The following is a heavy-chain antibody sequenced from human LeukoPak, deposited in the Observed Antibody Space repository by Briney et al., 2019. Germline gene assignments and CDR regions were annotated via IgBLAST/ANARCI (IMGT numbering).Heavy chain of an antibody. D-gene: IGHD3-3*01. CDR2: LSSSGSAF. J-gene: IGHJ4*02. CDR1: GFTFSSYG. V-gene: IGHV3-48*04. CDR3: ARSARLMKGVVEVTALDD. Sequence: GGSLRLSCAASGFTFSSYGMHWVRQAPGKGLEWIAYLSSSGSAFSYADSVKGRFTIAGDNAKNSVYLEMNSLRADDTAVYYCARSARLMKGVVEVTALDDWGQGTLVTVSS.